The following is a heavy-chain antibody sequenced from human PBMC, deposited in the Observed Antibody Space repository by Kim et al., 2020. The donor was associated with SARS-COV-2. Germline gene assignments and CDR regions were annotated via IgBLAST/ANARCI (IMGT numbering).Heavy chain of an antibody. CDR1: GLTFRGYS. CDR2: ICGDSSTV. V-gene: IGHV3-48*02. D-gene: IGHD2-15*01. CDR3: ATWAGSGSGGSCFAGPFDY. J-gene: IGHJ4*03. Sequence: GGSLRLSCAASGLTFRGYSLNWVRQAPGKGLEWLSSICGDSSTVYYADSVKGRVTISRDNSKKALYLQMDSLRDEDTALYYCATWAGSGSGGSCFAGPFDYSGQGAPGTVSS.